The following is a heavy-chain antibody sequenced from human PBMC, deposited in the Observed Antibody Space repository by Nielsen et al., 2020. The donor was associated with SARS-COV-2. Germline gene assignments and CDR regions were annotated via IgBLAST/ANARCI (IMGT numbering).Heavy chain of an antibody. Sequence: GSLRLSCTVSGGSISSYYWSWIRQSPGKGLEWIGEINHSGDTNYNPSLKSRVTISVDTSKNQFSLKLSSVTAADTAVYYCARIIVVVPAARWFDPWGQGTLVTVSS. CDR2: INHSGDT. CDR1: GGSISSYY. D-gene: IGHD2-2*01. J-gene: IGHJ5*02. V-gene: IGHV4-34*01. CDR3: ARIIVVVPAARWFDP.